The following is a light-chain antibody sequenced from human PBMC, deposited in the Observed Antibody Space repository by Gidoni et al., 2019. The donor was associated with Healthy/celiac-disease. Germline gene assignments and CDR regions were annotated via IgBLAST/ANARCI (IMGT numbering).Light chain of an antibody. CDR1: QSISSY. CDR3: QQRYSTPFT. CDR2: AAS. J-gene: IGKJ5*01. V-gene: IGKV1-39*01. Sequence: DIQMTQSPSSLSASGGDRVPITCRASQSISSYLHWYQQKPGKAPKLLIYAASSLPSGVPSRFSGSGSGTDFTLTISSLQPEDFATYYCQQRYSTPFTFGQGTRLEIK.